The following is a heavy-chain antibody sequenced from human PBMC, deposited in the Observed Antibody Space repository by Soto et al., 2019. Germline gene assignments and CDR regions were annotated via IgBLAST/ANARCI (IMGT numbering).Heavy chain of an antibody. Sequence: HPGGSLRLSCAASGFTFSSYSMNWVRQAPGKGLEWVSYISSSSNSIYYADSVKGRFTISRDNSKNTLYLQMNSLRAEDTAVYYCAKGVVVVPAADYGMDVWGQGTTVTVSS. D-gene: IGHD2-2*01. V-gene: IGHV3-48*01. J-gene: IGHJ6*02. CDR1: GFTFSSYS. CDR2: ISSSSNSI. CDR3: AKGVVVVPAADYGMDV.